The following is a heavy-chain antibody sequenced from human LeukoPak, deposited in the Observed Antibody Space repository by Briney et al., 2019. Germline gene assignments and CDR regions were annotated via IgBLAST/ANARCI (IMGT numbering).Heavy chain of an antibody. CDR2: IYYSGST. CDR1: GGSISSYY. D-gene: IGHD3-22*01. CDR3: ASLTTADAFDI. J-gene: IGHJ3*02. Sequence: PSETLSLTCTVSGGSISSYYWSWIRQPPGKGLEWIGYIYYSGSTNYNPSLKSRVTISVDTSKNQFSLKLSSVTAADTAVYYCASLTTADAFDIWGQGTMVTVSS. V-gene: IGHV4-59*01.